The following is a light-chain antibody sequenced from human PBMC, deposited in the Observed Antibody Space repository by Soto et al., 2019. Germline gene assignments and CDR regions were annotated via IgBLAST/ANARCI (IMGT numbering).Light chain of an antibody. CDR2: GAS. CDR3: QQDNNWPYT. CDR1: QSVSSN. J-gene: IGKJ2*01. Sequence: EIVMTQSPATLSVSPGERATLSCRASQSVSSNLAWYQQTPGKAPRLLIYGASTRATGIPARFSGSGSGTEFTLTISSLQSEDFAVYYCQQDNNWPYTFGQGTKLEIK. V-gene: IGKV3-15*01.